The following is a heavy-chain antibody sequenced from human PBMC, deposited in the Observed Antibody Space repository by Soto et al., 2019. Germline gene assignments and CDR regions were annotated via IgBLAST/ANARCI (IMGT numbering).Heavy chain of an antibody. J-gene: IGHJ5*02. V-gene: IGHV4-59*08. Sequence: PSETLSLTCTVSGGSISSYYRSWIRQPPGKGLEWIGYIYYSGSTNYNPSLKSRVTISVDTSKNQFSLKLSSVTAADTAVYYCGSSSGGNSNWFGPWGQGTLVTVSS. D-gene: IGHD2-15*01. CDR2: IYYSGST. CDR3: GSSSGGNSNWFGP. CDR1: GGSISSYY.